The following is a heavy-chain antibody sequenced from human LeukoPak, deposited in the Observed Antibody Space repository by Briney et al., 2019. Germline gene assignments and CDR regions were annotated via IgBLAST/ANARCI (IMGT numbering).Heavy chain of an antibody. Sequence: SETLSLTCTVSGGSISSYYWSWLRQPPGKGLEWIGYIYYSGSTNYNPSLKSRVTISVDTSKNQFSLKLSSVTAADTAVYYCAMHYYDSSGYLFWGQGTLVTVSS. CDR2: IYYSGST. J-gene: IGHJ4*02. D-gene: IGHD3-22*01. CDR1: GGSISSYY. CDR3: AMHYYDSSGYLF. V-gene: IGHV4-59*01.